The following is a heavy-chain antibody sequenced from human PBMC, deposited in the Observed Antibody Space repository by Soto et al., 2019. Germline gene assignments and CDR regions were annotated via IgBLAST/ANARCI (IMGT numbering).Heavy chain of an antibody. V-gene: IGHV3-21*01. J-gene: IGHJ5*02. CDR2: ISTNSRSI. D-gene: IGHD6-6*01. Sequence: GGSLRLSCAASGFTFSSFTMNWVRQAPGKGLEWVSSISTNSRSIYYADSVKGRFTISRDNAKNSLSLQMNSLTTEDTAVYYCARGFSSSSWFDPWGQGTLVTVSS. CDR3: ARGFSSSSWFDP. CDR1: GFTFSSFT.